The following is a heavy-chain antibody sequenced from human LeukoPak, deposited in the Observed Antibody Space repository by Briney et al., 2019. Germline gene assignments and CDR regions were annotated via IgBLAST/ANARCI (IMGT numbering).Heavy chain of an antibody. D-gene: IGHD2-2*01. J-gene: IGHJ4*02. V-gene: IGHV3-23*01. Sequence: GWSLRLSCAASGFSFNNYAMSWVRQAPEKGLEWVSTISGSGSTTYYADSVKGRFTISRDNSRNMLYLQMNSLGAEDTAVYYCAKDNFKVGACTSASCYASLPFFDYWGQGTLVTVSS. CDR2: ISGSGSTT. CDR3: AKDNFKVGACTSASCYASLPFFDY. CDR1: GFSFNNYA.